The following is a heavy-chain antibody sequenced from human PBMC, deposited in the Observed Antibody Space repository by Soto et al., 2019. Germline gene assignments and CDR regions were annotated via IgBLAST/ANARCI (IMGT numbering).Heavy chain of an antibody. V-gene: IGHV4-34*01. D-gene: IGHD6-19*01. CDR1: GGSFSGYY. CDR3: ARGRGRIAVAGRPGAGNPLDI. J-gene: IGHJ3*02. Sequence: SETVSLTCAVYGGSFSGYYWSWIRQPPGKGLEWIGEINHSGSTNYNPSLKSRVTISVDTSKNQFSLKLSSVTAADTAVYYCARGRGRIAVAGRPGAGNPLDIRGQRTTVTV. CDR2: INHSGST.